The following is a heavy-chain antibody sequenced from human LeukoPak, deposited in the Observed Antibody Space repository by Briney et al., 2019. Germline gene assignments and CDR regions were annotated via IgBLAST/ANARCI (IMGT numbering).Heavy chain of an antibody. CDR1: GGPIDSYY. J-gene: IGHJ3*02. CDR2: IYYSGST. V-gene: IGHV4-30-4*08. Sequence: SETLSLTCTVFGGPIDSYYWSWIRQPPGKGLEWIGYIYYSGSTYYNPSLKSRVTISVDTSKNQFSLKLSSVTAADTAVYYCARDGDYGDFLDAFDIWGQGTMVTVSS. D-gene: IGHD4-17*01. CDR3: ARDGDYGDFLDAFDI.